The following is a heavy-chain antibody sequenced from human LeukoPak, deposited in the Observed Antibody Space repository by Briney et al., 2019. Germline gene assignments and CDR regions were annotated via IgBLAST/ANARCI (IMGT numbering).Heavy chain of an antibody. CDR2: ISLDGSEK. V-gene: IGHV3-7*01. Sequence: GGSLRLSCAASGFTFSSYWMSWVRQAPGKGLEWVADISLDGSEKYYVDSVKGRFTISRDNAKNSLNLHMNSLRAEDTAVYYCAREGTRGLFDSWGQGTLVTVSS. CDR3: AREGTRGLFDS. D-gene: IGHD1/OR15-1a*01. CDR1: GFTFSSYW. J-gene: IGHJ4*02.